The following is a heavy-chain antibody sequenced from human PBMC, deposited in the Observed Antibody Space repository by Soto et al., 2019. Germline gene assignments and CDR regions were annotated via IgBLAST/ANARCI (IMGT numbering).Heavy chain of an antibody. Sequence: SETLSLTCTVSRDSINTYYWSWIRQPPGKGPEWIGYVYHSGTTNYNPSLDSRVTISLDTSKNQFSLVLNSVTAADTAVYYCATRPPGVWRGVFGYWSQGTLVTVSS. CDR1: RDSINTYY. D-gene: IGHD2-21*01. CDR3: ATRPPGVWRGVFGY. V-gene: IGHV4-59*01. J-gene: IGHJ4*02. CDR2: VYHSGTT.